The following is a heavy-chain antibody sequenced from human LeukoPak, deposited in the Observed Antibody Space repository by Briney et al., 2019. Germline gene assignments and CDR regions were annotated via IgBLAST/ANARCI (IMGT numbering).Heavy chain of an antibody. Sequence: KTSETLSLTCTVSGGSISSYYWSWIRQPAGKGLEWIGRIYTSGSTNYNPSLKSRVTISVDTSKNQFSLKLSSVTAADTAVYYCARSGADSSGYYYSRAADYYMDVWGKGTTVTVSS. J-gene: IGHJ6*03. CDR3: ARSGADSSGYYYSRAADYYMDV. CDR2: IYTSGST. D-gene: IGHD3-22*01. V-gene: IGHV4-4*07. CDR1: GGSISSYY.